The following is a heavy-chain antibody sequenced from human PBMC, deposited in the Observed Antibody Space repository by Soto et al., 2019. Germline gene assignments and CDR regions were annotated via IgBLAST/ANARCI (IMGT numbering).Heavy chain of an antibody. Sequence: EVQLVESGGGLVKPGGSLRLSCAASGFTFSSDSMNWVRQAPGKGLEWVSSISSSSSYIYYADSVKGRFTISRDNAKNSLYLQMNSLRAEDTAEYYCARDLNEVDTEFDYWGQGTLVTVSS. CDR1: GFTFSSDS. D-gene: IGHD5-18*01. J-gene: IGHJ4*02. CDR3: ARDLNEVDTEFDY. V-gene: IGHV3-21*01. CDR2: ISSSSSYI.